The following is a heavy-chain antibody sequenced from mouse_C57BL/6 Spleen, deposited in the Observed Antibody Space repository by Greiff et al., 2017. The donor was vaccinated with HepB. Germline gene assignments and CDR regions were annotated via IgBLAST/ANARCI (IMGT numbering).Heavy chain of an antibody. Sequence: EVQLQQSGPELVKPGDSVKISCKASGYSFTGYFMNWVMQSHGKSLEWIGRINPYNGDTFYNQKFKGKATLTVDKSSSTAHMELRSLTSEDSAVYYCAREVYDGWYFDVWGTGTTVTVSS. V-gene: IGHV1-20*01. CDR2: INPYNGDT. CDR1: GYSFTGYF. D-gene: IGHD1-1*01. J-gene: IGHJ1*03. CDR3: AREVYDGWYFDV.